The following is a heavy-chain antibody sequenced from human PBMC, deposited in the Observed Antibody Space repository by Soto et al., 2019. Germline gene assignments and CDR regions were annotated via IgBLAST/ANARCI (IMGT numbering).Heavy chain of an antibody. D-gene: IGHD3-10*01. J-gene: IGHJ6*02. Sequence: GGSLRLSCAASGFTFSSYGMHWVRQAPGKGLEWVAVISYDGSNKYYADSVKGRFTISRDNSKNTLYLQMNSLRAEDTAVYYCAKDCIPMVRGVSIYYYYGMDVWGQGTTVTVSS. CDR2: ISYDGSNK. CDR3: AKDCIPMVRGVSIYYYYGMDV. V-gene: IGHV3-30*18. CDR1: GFTFSSYG.